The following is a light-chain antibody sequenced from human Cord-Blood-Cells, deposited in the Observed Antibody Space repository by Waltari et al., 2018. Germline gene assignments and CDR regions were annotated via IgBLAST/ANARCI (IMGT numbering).Light chain of an antibody. CDR2: DDS. Sequence: QSALTQPRSMSGSPGQSVTISCTGTSSDVGCYNYVSWYQQHPGKAPKLMIYDDSKRPSGVPDRFSGSKSGNTASLTISGLQAEDEADYYCCSYAGSYTNWVFGGGTKLTVL. V-gene: IGLV2-11*01. J-gene: IGLJ3*02. CDR3: CSYAGSYTNWV. CDR1: SSDVGCYNY.